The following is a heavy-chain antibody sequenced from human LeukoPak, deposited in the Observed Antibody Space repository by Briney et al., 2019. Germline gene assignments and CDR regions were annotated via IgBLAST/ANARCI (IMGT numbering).Heavy chain of an antibody. CDR3: ARGVSSGGFDP. CDR2: IYYSGST. J-gene: IGHJ5*02. D-gene: IGHD2-8*01. CDR1: GGSISSSSYY. Sequence: SETLSLTCTVSGGSISSSSYYWGWIRQPPGKGLEWIGSIYYSGSTYYNPSLKSRVTISVDTSKNQFSLKLSSVTAADTAVYYCARGVSSGGFDPWGQGTLVTVSS. V-gene: IGHV4-39*07.